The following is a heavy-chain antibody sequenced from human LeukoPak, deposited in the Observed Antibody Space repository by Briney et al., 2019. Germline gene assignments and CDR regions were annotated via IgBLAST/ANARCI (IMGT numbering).Heavy chain of an antibody. J-gene: IGHJ6*02. CDR3: AREAAVASPYYGMDV. D-gene: IGHD6-19*01. V-gene: IGHV4-59*01. Sequence: SETLSLTCTVSGGSISSYYWSWIRQPPGKGLEWIGYIYYSGSTNYNPSLKSRVPISVDTSKNQFSLKLRSVTAADTAVYYCAREAAVASPYYGMDVWGQGTTVTVSS. CDR2: IYYSGST. CDR1: GGSISSYY.